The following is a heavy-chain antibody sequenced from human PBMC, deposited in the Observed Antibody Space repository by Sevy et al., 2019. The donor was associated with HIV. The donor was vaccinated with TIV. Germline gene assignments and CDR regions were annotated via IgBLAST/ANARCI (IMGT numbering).Heavy chain of an antibody. CDR3: ARGVYSDSSGYCLW. CDR2: ISPTSTNI. CDR1: GFSFGDYY. V-gene: IGHV3-11*01. Sequence: GGSLRLSCAASGFSFGDYYMTWIRQAPGKGLEWVSYISPTSTNIYYADSVKGRFTISRDNAKNSLFLQMNSLRDEDTAFYYCARGVYSDSSGYCLWWGQGTLVTVSS. D-gene: IGHD3-22*01. J-gene: IGHJ1*01.